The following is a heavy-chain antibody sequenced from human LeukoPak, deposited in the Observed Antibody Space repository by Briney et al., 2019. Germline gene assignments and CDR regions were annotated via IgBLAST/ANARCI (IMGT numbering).Heavy chain of an antibody. Sequence: GGSLRLSCAASGFSFSSYSMNWVRQAPGKGLEWVSSISSSSTYIYYAASVRGRFTIAKDNANNALYLQMNSLTADDTAVYYCARAQLGYNWFDPWGQGTLVTVSP. CDR2: ISSSSTYI. CDR3: ARAQLGYNWFDP. J-gene: IGHJ5*02. D-gene: IGHD1-26*01. CDR1: GFSFSSYS. V-gene: IGHV3-21*01.